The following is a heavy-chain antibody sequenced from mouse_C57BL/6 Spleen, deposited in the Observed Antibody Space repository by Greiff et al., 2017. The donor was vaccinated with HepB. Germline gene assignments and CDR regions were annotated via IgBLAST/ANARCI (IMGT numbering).Heavy chain of an antibody. CDR1: GFTFNTYA. D-gene: IGHD2-2*01. V-gene: IGHV10-3*01. CDR3: VRDWQYGYDEGFAY. CDR2: IRSKSSNYAT. Sequence: EVQLVESGGGLVQPKGSLKLSCAASGFTFNTYAMHWVRQAPGKGLEWVARIRSKSSNYATYYADSVKDRFTISRDDSQSMLYLQMNNLKTEDTAMYYCVRDWQYGYDEGFAYWGQGTLVTVSA. J-gene: IGHJ3*01.